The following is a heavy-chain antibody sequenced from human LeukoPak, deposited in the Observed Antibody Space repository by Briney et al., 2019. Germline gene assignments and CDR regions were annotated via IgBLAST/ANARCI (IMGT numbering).Heavy chain of an antibody. CDR3: TSLLGSLGDY. J-gene: IGHJ4*02. CDR1: GFTFSGSA. D-gene: IGHD3-16*01. Sequence: GGSLKLSCAASGFTFSGSAMHWVRQASGKGLEWVGRIRSKANSYATAYAASVKGRFTISRDDSKNTAYLQMNSLKTEDTAVYYCTSLLGSLGDYWGRGTLVTVSS. V-gene: IGHV3-73*01. CDR2: IRSKANSYAT.